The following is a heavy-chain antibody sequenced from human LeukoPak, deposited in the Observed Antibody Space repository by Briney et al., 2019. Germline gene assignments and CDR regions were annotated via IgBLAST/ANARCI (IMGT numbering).Heavy chain of an antibody. V-gene: IGHV4-34*01. J-gene: IGHJ5*02. CDR1: GGSFSGHL. CDR3: ARGQRLFNWFAP. Sequence: SETLSLTCAVSGGSFSGHLWTWLRQSPRKGLEGIGDVNHSGVTRYNPSLRSRLLIFAAASKRHFYLNLTSVTAADTALYFCARGQRLFNWFAPWGQGTLVTVSA. CDR2: VNHSGVT. D-gene: IGHD6-25*01.